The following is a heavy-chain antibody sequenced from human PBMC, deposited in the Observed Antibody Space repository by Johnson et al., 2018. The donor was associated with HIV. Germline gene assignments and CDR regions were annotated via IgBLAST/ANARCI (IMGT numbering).Heavy chain of an antibody. CDR1: GFTFSSYD. CDR2: IGTAGDT. J-gene: IGHJ3*02. D-gene: IGHD3-22*01. CDR3: VRDRGTVVIWSDAFDI. Sequence: VQLVESGGGLVQPGGSLRLSCAASGFTFSSYDMHWVRQATGKGLEWVSAIGTAGDTYYPGSVKGRFTISRENAKNSLYLQMNSLRAEDTAVYFCVRDRGTVVIWSDAFDIWGLGTMVTVSS. V-gene: IGHV3-13*01.